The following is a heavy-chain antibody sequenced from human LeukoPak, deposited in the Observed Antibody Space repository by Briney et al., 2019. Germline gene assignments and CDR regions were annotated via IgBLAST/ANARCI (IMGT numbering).Heavy chain of an antibody. CDR2: ISYDGSNK. Sequence: GGSLKLSCAASGFTFSSYAMHWVRQAPGKGLEWVAVISYDGSNKYYADSVKGRFTISRDNSKNTLYLQMNSLRAEDTAVYYCARAYYYDSSGYYYAFDIWGQGTMATVSS. D-gene: IGHD3-22*01. CDR3: ARAYYYDSSGYYYAFDI. J-gene: IGHJ3*02. V-gene: IGHV3-30*01. CDR1: GFTFSSYA.